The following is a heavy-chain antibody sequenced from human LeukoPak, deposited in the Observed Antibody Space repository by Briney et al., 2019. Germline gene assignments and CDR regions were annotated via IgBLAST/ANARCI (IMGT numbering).Heavy chain of an antibody. CDR3: ARDRWPVTRIHYYYTMDV. J-gene: IGHJ6*03. CDR1: GGTFISYA. D-gene: IGHD4-17*01. Sequence: GASVKVSCKASGGTFISYAISWVRQAPGQGLEWMGGIIPMFGTANYAQKVQGRVTITADKSTSTAYMELSSLRSEDTAVYYCARDRWPVTRIHYYYTMDVWGEGTTVTVSS. V-gene: IGHV1-69*06. CDR2: IIPMFGTA.